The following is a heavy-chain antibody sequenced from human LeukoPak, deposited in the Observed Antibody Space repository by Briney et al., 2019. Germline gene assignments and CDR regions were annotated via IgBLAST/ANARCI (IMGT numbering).Heavy chain of an antibody. V-gene: IGHV4-59*01. CDR2: IYYSGST. Sequence: SETLSLTCTVSGGSISSYYWSWIRQPPGKGLEWIGYIYYSGSTNYNPSLKSRVTISVDTSKNQFSLKLSSVAAADTAVYYCARDLYGERFDPWGQGTLVTVSS. CDR3: ARDLYGERFDP. D-gene: IGHD4/OR15-4a*01. CDR1: GGSISSYY. J-gene: IGHJ5*02.